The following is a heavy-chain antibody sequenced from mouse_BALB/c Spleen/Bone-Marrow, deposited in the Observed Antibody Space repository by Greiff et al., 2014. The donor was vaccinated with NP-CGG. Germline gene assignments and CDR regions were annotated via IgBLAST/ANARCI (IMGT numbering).Heavy chain of an antibody. CDR1: GFSLTGYG. CDR2: IWGDGST. J-gene: IGHJ4*01. V-gene: IGHV2-6-7*01. CDR3: ARDSFLITRALDY. Sequence: VQGVESGPGLVAPSRSLSITCTVSGFSLTGYGVSWVRQPPGKGLEWLGMIWGDGSTDYNSALKSRLSINKDNSKSQVFLKMNSLQTDDTARYYCARDSFLITRALDYWGQGTSVTVSS. D-gene: IGHD2-4*01.